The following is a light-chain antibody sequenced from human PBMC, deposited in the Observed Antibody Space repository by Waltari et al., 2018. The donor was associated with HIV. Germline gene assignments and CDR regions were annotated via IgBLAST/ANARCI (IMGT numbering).Light chain of an antibody. CDR3: SSYAPPHTLV. Sequence: QSALTQPASVSGSPGQSITISCTGTSRDVGGYKYVSWYQQHPDKVPKLLIFDVGSRPEVVSHRFSGSNSGNTASLIISGLQAEDEADYYCSSYAPPHTLVFGGGTKLTVL. CDR1: SRDVGGYKY. V-gene: IGLV2-14*03. CDR2: DVG. J-gene: IGLJ3*02.